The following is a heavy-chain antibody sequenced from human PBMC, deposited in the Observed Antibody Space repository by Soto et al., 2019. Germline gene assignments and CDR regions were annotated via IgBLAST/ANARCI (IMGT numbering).Heavy chain of an antibody. CDR2: ISFDSTNN. V-gene: IGHV3-30*01. CDR3: ARDRLRLGELSLIGYFDY. Sequence: QVHLVESGGGVVQPGRSLRLSCAGSGFSFSSYTMHWVRQAPGKGLEWVALISFDSTNNYYADSVKGRFSISRDNSKNTLYLQMDSLRPDDTALYSCARDRLRLGELSLIGYFDYWGQGTLVTVSS. CDR1: GFSFSSYT. J-gene: IGHJ4*02. D-gene: IGHD3-16*02.